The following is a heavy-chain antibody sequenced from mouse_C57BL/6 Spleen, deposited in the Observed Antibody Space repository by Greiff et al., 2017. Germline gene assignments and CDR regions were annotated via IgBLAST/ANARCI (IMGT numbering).Heavy chain of an antibody. D-gene: IGHD1-1*01. CDR3: AKNYYGGYFDV. CDR2: INPSSGYT. J-gene: IGHJ1*03. Sequence: VQLVESGAELARPGASVKMSCKASGYTFTSYTMHWVKQRPGQGLEWIGYINPSSGYTKYNQKFKDKATLTADKSSSTAYMQLSSLTSEDSAVYYCAKNYYGGYFDVWGTGTTVTVSS. V-gene: IGHV1-4*01. CDR1: GYTFTSYT.